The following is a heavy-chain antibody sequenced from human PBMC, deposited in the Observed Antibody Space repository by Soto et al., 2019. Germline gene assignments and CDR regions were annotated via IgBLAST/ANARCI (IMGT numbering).Heavy chain of an antibody. J-gene: IGHJ5*02. D-gene: IGHD2-21*02. CDR1: GFSVSSSA. CDR2: ISSSSSYI. Sequence: PGXCLGLCRASTGFSVSSSAVDGVRQTPGKVLEWVSSISSSSSYIYYADSVKGRFTISRDNAKNSLYLQMNSLRAEDTAVYYCARDRRYCGGDGYPRRFDPWGQGTLVTGSS. CDR3: ARDRRYCGGDGYPRRFDP. V-gene: IGHV3-21*01.